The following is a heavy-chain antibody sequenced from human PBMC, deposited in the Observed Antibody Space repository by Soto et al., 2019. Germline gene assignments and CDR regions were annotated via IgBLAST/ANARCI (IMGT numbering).Heavy chain of an antibody. CDR2: INAGNGNT. D-gene: IGHD3-10*01. CDR3: ARADSLWFGDPPAGY. CDR1: GYTFTSYA. V-gene: IGHV1-3*01. J-gene: IGHJ4*02. Sequence: ASVKVSCKASGYTFTSYAMHWVRQAPGQRLEWMGWINAGNGNTKNSQKFKGRVTITRDTSASTAYMEQSSLRSEDTALYYCARADSLWFGDPPAGYWGQGTLVTVSS.